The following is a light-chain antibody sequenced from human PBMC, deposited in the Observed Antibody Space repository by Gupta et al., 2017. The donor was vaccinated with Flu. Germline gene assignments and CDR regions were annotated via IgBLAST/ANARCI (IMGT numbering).Light chain of an antibody. J-gene: IGLJ2*01. V-gene: IGLV2-23*02. CDR2: QVS. Sequence: QSALTQPPSMSGSPCRSLNISCTGTASTVGHYHLISCFRQYPGVPPNLLIYQVSKRPSGIPARFSGSKSGNTAFLTISCLLPEDEANYPCSSYAFSSPIFGGGTKLTVL. CDR3: SSYAFSSPI. CDR1: ASTVGHYHL.